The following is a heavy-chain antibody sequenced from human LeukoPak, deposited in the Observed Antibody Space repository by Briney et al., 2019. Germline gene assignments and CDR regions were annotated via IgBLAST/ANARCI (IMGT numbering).Heavy chain of an antibody. V-gene: IGHV3-30-3*01. CDR3: ARELGDGGTVDY. J-gene: IGHJ4*02. CDR2: ISDDGSNK. D-gene: IGHD2-15*01. CDR1: GFTFSSYA. Sequence: GGSLRLSCAASGFTFSSYAMHWVRQAPGKGLEWVAIISDDGSNKYYADSVKGRFTISRDNSKNTLYLQMNSLRTEDTAVYYCARELGDGGTVDYWGQGTLVTVSS.